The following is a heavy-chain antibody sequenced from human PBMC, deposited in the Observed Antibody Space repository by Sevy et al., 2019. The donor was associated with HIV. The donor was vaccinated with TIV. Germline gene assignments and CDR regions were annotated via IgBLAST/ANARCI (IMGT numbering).Heavy chain of an antibody. V-gene: IGHV3-30*18. Sequence: GGSLRLSCAASGFTFSSYGMHWVRQAPGKGLEWVAVISYDGSNKYYADSVKGRFTISRDNSKNTLYLQMNSPRAEDTAVYYCAKTMVRGTYYYYGMDVWGQGTTVTVSS. D-gene: IGHD3-10*01. CDR2: ISYDGSNK. CDR1: GFTFSSYG. J-gene: IGHJ6*02. CDR3: AKTMVRGTYYYYGMDV.